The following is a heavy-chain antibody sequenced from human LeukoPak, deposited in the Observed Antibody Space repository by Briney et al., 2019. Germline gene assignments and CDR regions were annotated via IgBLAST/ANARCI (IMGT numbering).Heavy chain of an antibody. J-gene: IGHJ3*02. CDR3: ARYGRYRAFDI. CDR2: INSDVSTT. V-gene: IGHV3-74*01. D-gene: IGHD1-26*01. CDR1: GFTSSAYW. Sequence: GESLKISCAASGFTSSAYWMHWVRQVPGKGLVWVSRINSDVSTTNYADSVKGRFTISRDNAKNTIYLQMNSLRAEDTAVYYCARYGRYRAFDIWGPGTVVTVSS.